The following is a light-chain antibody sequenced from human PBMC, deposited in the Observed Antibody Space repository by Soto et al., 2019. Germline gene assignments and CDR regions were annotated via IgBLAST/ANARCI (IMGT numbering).Light chain of an antibody. Sequence: DIQMTQSPPTLSASVGDRVTITCRASQSISTYLNWYQQKPGKAPNLLIYEASRLQSGVPSRFSGSGSGTDFSLSINSLQPEDFATYYCQQTYSDFRTFGGGTKVDIK. J-gene: IGKJ4*01. CDR1: QSISTY. CDR3: QQTYSDFRT. CDR2: EAS. V-gene: IGKV1-39*01.